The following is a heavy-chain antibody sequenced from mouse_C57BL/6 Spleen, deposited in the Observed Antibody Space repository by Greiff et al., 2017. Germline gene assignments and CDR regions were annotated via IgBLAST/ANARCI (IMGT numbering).Heavy chain of an antibody. J-gene: IGHJ3*01. D-gene: IGHD2-4*01. CDR3: ASPSIYYDYGSWFAY. CDR2: IRNKANGYTT. Sequence: EVKLMESGGGLVQPGGSLSLSCAASGFTFTDYYMSWVRQPPGKALEWLGFIRNKANGYTTEYSASVKGRFTISRDNSQSILYLQMNALRAEDSATYYCASPSIYYDYGSWFAYWGQGTLVTVSA. CDR1: GFTFTDYY. V-gene: IGHV7-3*01.